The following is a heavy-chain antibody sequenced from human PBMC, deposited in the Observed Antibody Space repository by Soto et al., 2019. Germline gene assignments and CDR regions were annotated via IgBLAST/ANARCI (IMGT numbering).Heavy chain of an antibody. CDR1: GGSISSGGYY. D-gene: IGHD3-3*01. Sequence: PSETLSLTCTVSGGSISSGGYYWSWIRQHPGKGLEWIGYIYYSGSTYYNPSLKSRVTISVDTSKNQFSLKLSSVTAADTAVYYCASYDFWSGYGFDYWGQGTLVTVSS. CDR2: IYYSGST. V-gene: IGHV4-31*03. CDR3: ASYDFWSGYGFDY. J-gene: IGHJ4*02.